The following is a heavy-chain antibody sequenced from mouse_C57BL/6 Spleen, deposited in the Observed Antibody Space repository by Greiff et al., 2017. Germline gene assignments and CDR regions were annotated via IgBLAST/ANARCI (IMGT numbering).Heavy chain of an antibody. CDR3: ARTDDYDGAFDY. Sequence: QVQLQQPGAELVRPGTSVKLSCKASGYTFTSYWMHWVKQRPGQGLEWIGVIDPSDSYTNYNQKFKGKATLTVDPSSSTAYMQLSSLTSEDSAVYYCARTDDYDGAFDYWGQGTTLTVSS. V-gene: IGHV1-59*01. J-gene: IGHJ2*01. CDR2: IDPSDSYT. D-gene: IGHD2-4*01. CDR1: GYTFTSYW.